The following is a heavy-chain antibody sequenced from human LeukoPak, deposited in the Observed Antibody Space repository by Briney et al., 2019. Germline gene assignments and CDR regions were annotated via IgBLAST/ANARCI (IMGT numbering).Heavy chain of an antibody. CDR2: IYNSGST. CDR1: GGSISGYY. J-gene: IGHJ4*02. CDR3: ARDGLEGSIL. D-gene: IGHD5-24*01. V-gene: IGHV4-59*01. Sequence: SDTLSLTCTVSGGSISGYYWSWIRQPPGKGREWVGYIYNSGSTTYNPSLKSRVTISVDTSKNQFSLRLRSVTAADTAVYYCARDGLEGSILWGQGTLVTVSS.